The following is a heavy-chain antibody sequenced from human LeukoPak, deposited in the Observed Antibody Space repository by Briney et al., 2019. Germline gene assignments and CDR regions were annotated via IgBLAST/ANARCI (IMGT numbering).Heavy chain of an antibody. CDR3: AKNSDSSPSPHLDY. V-gene: IGHV1-24*01. CDR2: FDPEDGET. D-gene: IGHD6-6*01. CDR1: GYTLTELS. J-gene: IGHJ4*02. Sequence: GASVKVSCKVSGYTLTELSMHWVRQAPGKGLEWMGGFDPEDGETIYAQKFQGRVTMTEDTSTDTAYMELSSLRAEDTAVYYCAKNSDSSPSPHLDYWGQGTLVTVSS.